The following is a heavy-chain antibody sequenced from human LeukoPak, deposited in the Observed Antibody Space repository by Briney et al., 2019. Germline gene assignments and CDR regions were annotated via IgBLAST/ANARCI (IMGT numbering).Heavy chain of an antibody. D-gene: IGHD1-14*01. J-gene: IGHJ4*02. CDR3: TKDVGNHVTDG. CDR2: MYYSGST. Sequence: SETLSLTCTVSGGSISSSSYYWGWIRQPPGKGLEWIGSMYYSGSTYYNPSLKSRVIISVDTSKNQISLKVTSMTAADTAVYYCTKDVGNHVTDGWGQGTLVTVSS. V-gene: IGHV4-39*07. CDR1: GGSISSSSYY.